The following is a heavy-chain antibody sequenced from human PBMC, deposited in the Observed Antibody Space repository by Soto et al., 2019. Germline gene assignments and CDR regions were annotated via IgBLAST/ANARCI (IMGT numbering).Heavy chain of an antibody. D-gene: IGHD3-10*01. CDR3: ARGRRTEGTDGPIDY. Sequence: SETLSLTCAVYGGSFSGYYWSWIRQPPGKGLEWIGEINHSGSTNYNPSLKSRVTISVDTSKNQFSLKLSSVTAADTAVYYCARGRRTEGTDGPIDYWGQGTLVTVSS. V-gene: IGHV4-34*01. CDR1: GGSFSGYY. J-gene: IGHJ4*02. CDR2: INHSGST.